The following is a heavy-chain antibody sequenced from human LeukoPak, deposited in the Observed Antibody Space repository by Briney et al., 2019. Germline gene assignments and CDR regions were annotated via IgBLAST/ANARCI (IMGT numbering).Heavy chain of an antibody. Sequence: SETLSLTCTVSGGSISTSRYYWGWVRQPPGKGLDWIGTMFYSGSTYYNPSLKSRVTISADTSKNQFSLKLTSVAAADTAVYYCARHFTGYYYYIDLWGKGTTVTVSS. D-gene: IGHD7-27*01. CDR1: GGSISTSRYY. V-gene: IGHV4-39*01. CDR2: MFYSGST. J-gene: IGHJ6*03. CDR3: ARHFTGYYYYIDL.